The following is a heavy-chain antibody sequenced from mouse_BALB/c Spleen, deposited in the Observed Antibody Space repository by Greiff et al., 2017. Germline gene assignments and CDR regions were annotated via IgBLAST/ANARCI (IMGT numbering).Heavy chain of an antibody. CDR3: ARENSLLRLRAMDY. CDR2: ISSGGSYT. V-gene: IGHV5-9-4*01. J-gene: IGHJ4*01. Sequence: EVKLVESGGGLVKPGGSLKLSCAASGFTFSSYAMSWVRQSPEKRLEWVAEISSGGSYTYYPDTVTGRFTISRDNAKNTLYLEMSSLRSEDTAMYYCARENSLLRLRAMDYWGQGTSVTVSS. D-gene: IGHD1-2*01. CDR1: GFTFSSYA.